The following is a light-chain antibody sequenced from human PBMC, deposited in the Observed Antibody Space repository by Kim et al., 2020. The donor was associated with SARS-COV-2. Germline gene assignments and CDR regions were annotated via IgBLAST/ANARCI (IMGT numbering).Light chain of an antibody. Sequence: EIVLTQSPATLSLSPGERATLSCRASQSVSSYLAWYQQKPGQAPRLLIYDASNRATGIPARFSGSGSGTDFTLTISSLEPEDFAVYYCQQRRNGPPITFGQGTRLRL. CDR1: QSVSSY. V-gene: IGKV3-11*01. J-gene: IGKJ5*01. CDR3: QQRRNGPPIT. CDR2: DAS.